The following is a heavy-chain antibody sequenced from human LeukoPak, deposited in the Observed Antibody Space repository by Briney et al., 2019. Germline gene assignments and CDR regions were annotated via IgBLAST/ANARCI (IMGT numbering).Heavy chain of an antibody. CDR1: GFTFNSYW. Sequence: GGSLRLSCAASGFTFNSYWMHWVRQAPGKGLVWVSAISGSGGSTYYADSVKGRFTISRDNSKNTLYLQMNSLRAEDTAVYYCARYYYDSSGYYPWYYYYYMDVWGKGTTVTVSS. J-gene: IGHJ6*03. V-gene: IGHV3-23*01. D-gene: IGHD3-22*01. CDR2: ISGSGGST. CDR3: ARYYYDSSGYYPWYYYYYMDV.